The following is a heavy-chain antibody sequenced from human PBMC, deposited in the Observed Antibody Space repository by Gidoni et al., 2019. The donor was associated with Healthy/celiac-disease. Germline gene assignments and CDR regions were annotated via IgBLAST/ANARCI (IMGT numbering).Heavy chain of an antibody. Sequence: QITLKESGPTLVKPTQTLTLTCTFSGFSLSTSGVGVGWIRQPPGKALEWLALIYWDDDKRYSPSLKSRLTITKDTSKNQVVLTMTNMDPVDTATYYCAHISEHPYYDFWSGYYTQEVGAFDIWGQGTMVTVSS. D-gene: IGHD3-3*01. V-gene: IGHV2-5*02. CDR3: AHISEHPYYDFWSGYYTQEVGAFDI. CDR2: IYWDDDK. J-gene: IGHJ3*02. CDR1: GFSLSTSGVG.